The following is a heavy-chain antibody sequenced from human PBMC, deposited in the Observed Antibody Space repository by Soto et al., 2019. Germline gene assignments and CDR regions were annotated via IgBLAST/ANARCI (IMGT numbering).Heavy chain of an antibody. Sequence: SVKVSCKASGGTLNNYAINWVRQAPGQGLEWMGGILPASAPPDYAQKFQGRVSITADHSTSTVYMELSRLKSDDTAVYFCATDSNYDVSNSFWGQGTLVTVSS. CDR1: GGTLNNYA. CDR3: ATDSNYDVSNSF. V-gene: IGHV1-69*13. J-gene: IGHJ4*02. D-gene: IGHD3-3*01. CDR2: ILPASAPP.